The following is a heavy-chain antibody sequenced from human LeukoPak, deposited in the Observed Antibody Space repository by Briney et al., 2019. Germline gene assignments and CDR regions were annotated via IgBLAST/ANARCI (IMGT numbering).Heavy chain of an antibody. J-gene: IGHJ4*02. CDR1: GYTFTNYY. CDR3: ARGPVMTGYYYFVY. Sequence: ASVKVSCKAPGYTFTNYYMHWVRQAPGQGLEWMGIIYPSGGSTTYAQKFQGRVTMTRDTSTSTVYMELSSLRSEDTAVYYCARGPVMTGYYYFVYWGQGTLVTVSS. V-gene: IGHV1-46*01. D-gene: IGHD3-9*01. CDR2: IYPSGGST.